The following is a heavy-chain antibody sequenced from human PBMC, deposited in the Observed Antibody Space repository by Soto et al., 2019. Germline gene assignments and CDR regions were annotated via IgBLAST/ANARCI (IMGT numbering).Heavy chain of an antibody. CDR1: GFSFTGYY. D-gene: IGHD6-6*01. J-gene: IGHJ5*02. V-gene: IGHV1-2*02. CDR3: AKDLTRQLAYWLDP. CDR2: INAHSGGT. Sequence: ASVKVSCKASGFSFTGYYIHWLRQAPVQGLEWMGWINAHSGGTEYAQKFQGRVTLTRDTSIATDYLTLTSLTSDDTALYYCAKDLTRQLAYWLDPWGQGTQVTVSS.